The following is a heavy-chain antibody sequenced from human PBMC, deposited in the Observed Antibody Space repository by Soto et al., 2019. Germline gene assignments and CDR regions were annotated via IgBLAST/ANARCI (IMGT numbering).Heavy chain of an antibody. CDR1: GGTLSDFA. CDR3: ARDGDTSMVTSWFDT. Sequence: QVQLVQSGAEVKKPGSSVKVSCKASGGTLSDFAISWVRQAPGQGLEGMGGIISIFETANYAQNFHGRVTITADESTNTAYMELSSLRSDDTAVYYCARDGDTSMVTSWFDTWGQGTLVTVSS. CDR2: IISIFETA. V-gene: IGHV1-69*12. J-gene: IGHJ5*02. D-gene: IGHD5-18*01.